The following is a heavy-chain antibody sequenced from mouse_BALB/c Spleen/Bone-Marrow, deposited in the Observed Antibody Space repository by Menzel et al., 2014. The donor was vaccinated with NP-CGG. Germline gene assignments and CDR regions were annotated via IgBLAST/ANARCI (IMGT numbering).Heavy chain of an antibody. CDR1: GYTFSSYW. Sequence: QVHLQQPGAELMKPGASVKISCKATGYTFSSYWIEWVKQRPGHGLEWIGEILPGSGSTNYNEKFKGKATFTADTSSNTAYMQLSSLTSEDSAVYYCARGGYYGSSYEDYAMDYWGQGTSVTVSS. D-gene: IGHD1-1*01. V-gene: IGHV1-9*01. CDR2: ILPGSGST. CDR3: ARGGYYGSSYEDYAMDY. J-gene: IGHJ4*01.